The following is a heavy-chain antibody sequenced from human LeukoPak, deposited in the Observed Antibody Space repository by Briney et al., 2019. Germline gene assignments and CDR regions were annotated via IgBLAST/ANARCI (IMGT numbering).Heavy chain of an antibody. D-gene: IGHD3-22*01. Sequence: ASVKVSCKASGYTFTSYYMHWVRQAPGQGLEWMGIINPSGGSTSYAQKFQGRVTTTRDTSTSTVYMELSSPRSEDTAVYYCARDRFPYYYDSSGYYFPDYWGQGTLVTVSS. CDR1: GYTFTSYY. CDR3: ARDRFPYYYDSSGYYFPDY. CDR2: INPSGGST. J-gene: IGHJ4*02. V-gene: IGHV1-46*01.